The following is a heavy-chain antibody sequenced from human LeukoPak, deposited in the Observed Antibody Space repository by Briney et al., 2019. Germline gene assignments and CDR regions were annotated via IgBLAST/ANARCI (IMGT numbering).Heavy chain of an antibody. J-gene: IGHJ5*02. Sequence: SGTLSLTRAVYGGSFSAYYCSSIRQPPGKGREGMGEINHSGSTNYTPSLKSRGTITVVTSKNQFSLKLSSVTAADTAVYYCASLGYCSSTSCRNNWFDPGGQGTLVTVSS. D-gene: IGHD2-2*01. CDR1: GGSFSAYY. CDR3: ASLGYCSSTSCRNNWFDP. CDR2: INHSGST. V-gene: IGHV4-34*01.